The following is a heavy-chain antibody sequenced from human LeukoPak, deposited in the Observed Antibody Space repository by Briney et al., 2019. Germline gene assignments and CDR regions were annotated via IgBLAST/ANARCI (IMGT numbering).Heavy chain of an antibody. V-gene: IGHV1-18*01. CDR3: ARDVGAVRGVMMGSNWFDP. J-gene: IGHJ5*02. CDR2: ISADNYNS. Sequence: ASVKVSCKSSGYTFTRYVMRWVRQAPGQGLEWMGWISADNYNSNKVQKLQGRVTMTTRTSTRTANMELSSLSSDETAMYDCARDVGAVRGVMMGSNWFDPWGQGTLVTVSS. CDR1: GYTFTRYV. D-gene: IGHD3-10*01.